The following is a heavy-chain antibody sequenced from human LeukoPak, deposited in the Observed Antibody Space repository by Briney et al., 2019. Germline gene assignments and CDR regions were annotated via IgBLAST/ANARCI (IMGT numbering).Heavy chain of an antibody. V-gene: IGHV3-53*01. D-gene: IGHD3-10*01. J-gene: IGHJ4*02. CDR1: GFTVSSNS. Sequence: GGSLRLSCTVSGFTVSSNSMSWVRQAPGKGLEWVSFIYSDNTHYSDSVKGRFTISRDNSKNTLYLQMNSLRAEDTAVYYCAKTRNYYGSGSHFDYWGQGTLVTVSS. CDR3: AKTRNYYGSGSHFDY. CDR2: IYSDNT.